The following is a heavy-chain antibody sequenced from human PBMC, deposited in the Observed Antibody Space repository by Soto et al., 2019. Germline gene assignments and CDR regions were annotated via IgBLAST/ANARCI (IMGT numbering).Heavy chain of an antibody. V-gene: IGHV3-23*01. D-gene: IGHD6-13*01. CDR1: GFTFSSYA. CDR3: AQLAAAGGYYYYYYMDV. Sequence: GGSLRLSCAASGFTFSSYAMSWVRQAPGKGLEWVSAISGSGGSTYYADSVKGRFTISRDNSKNTLYLQMNSLRAEDTAVYYCAQLAAAGGYYYYYYMDVWGKGTTVTVSS. J-gene: IGHJ6*03. CDR2: ISGSGGST.